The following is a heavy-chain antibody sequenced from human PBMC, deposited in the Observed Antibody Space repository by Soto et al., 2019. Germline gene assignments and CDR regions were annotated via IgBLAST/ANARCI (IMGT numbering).Heavy chain of an antibody. J-gene: IGHJ3*02. V-gene: IGHV3-9*03. CDR1: GFTFDDYA. CDR3: AKGGHYGDYADDAFDI. Sequence: EVQLVESGGGLVQPGRSLRLSCAASGFTFDDYAMHWVRQAPGKGLEWVSGISWNSGSIGYADSVKGRFTISRDNAKNSLYMQMNSLRAEDMALYYCAKGGHYGDYADDAFDIWGQGTMVTVSS. D-gene: IGHD4-17*01. CDR2: ISWNSGSI.